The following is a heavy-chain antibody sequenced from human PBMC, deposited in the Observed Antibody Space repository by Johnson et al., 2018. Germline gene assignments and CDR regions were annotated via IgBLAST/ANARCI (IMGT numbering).Heavy chain of an antibody. J-gene: IGHJ6*02. CDR1: GGSILTYY. CDR2: IYYSGST. Sequence: QVQLQESGPGLVKPSETLSLICTVSGGSILTYYWSWIRQPPGKGLEWIGYIYYSGSTNCNSSLKRRVTISLDTSKNQFSLKLSSVTAADTAVYYCARGGGADYYYGMDVWGQGTTVTVSS. D-gene: IGHD1-26*01. V-gene: IGHV4-59*01. CDR3: ARGGGADYYYGMDV.